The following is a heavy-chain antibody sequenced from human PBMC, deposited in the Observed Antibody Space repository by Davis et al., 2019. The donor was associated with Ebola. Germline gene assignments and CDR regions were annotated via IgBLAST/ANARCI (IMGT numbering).Heavy chain of an antibody. J-gene: IGHJ4*02. CDR3: ARLVGEYYFDY. CDR1: GFTFSSYA. V-gene: IGHV3-30-3*01. CDR2: ISYDGSNK. Sequence: GGSLRLSCAASGFTFSSYAMHWVRQAPAKGLEWVAVISYDGSNKYYADSVKGRFTISRDNSKNTLYRQMNSLRAEDTAVYYCARLVGEYYFDYWGQGTLVTVSS. D-gene: IGHD2-2*01.